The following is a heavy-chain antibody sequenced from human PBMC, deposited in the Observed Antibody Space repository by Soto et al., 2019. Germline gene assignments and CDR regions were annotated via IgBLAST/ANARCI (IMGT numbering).Heavy chain of an antibody. CDR1: GFTFSSYG. J-gene: IGHJ4*02. Sequence: QVQLVESGGGVVQPGRSLRLSCAASGFTFSSYGMHWVRQAPGKGLEWVAVISDDGSNKYYADSVKGRFTISRDNSKNTLYLHMTSLRAEDTAVYYCAKAPARITMIVVVTLPDYWGQGTLVTVSS. V-gene: IGHV3-30*18. CDR2: ISDDGSNK. CDR3: AKAPARITMIVVVTLPDY. D-gene: IGHD3-22*01.